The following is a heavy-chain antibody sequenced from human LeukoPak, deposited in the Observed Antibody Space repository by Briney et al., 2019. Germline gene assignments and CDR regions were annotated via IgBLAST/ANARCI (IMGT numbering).Heavy chain of an antibody. V-gene: IGHV3-23*01. Sequence: GGSLRLSCAASRFTFSNYAMSWVRQAPGKGLEWVSSIRDSAYRTYYADSVKGRFTISRDNSKNTLYLQMNSLRAEDTAVYHCAKGARSHLYYYMDVWGKGTTVTISS. CDR1: RFTFSNYA. CDR2: IRDSAYRT. CDR3: AKGARSHLYYYMDV. J-gene: IGHJ6*03.